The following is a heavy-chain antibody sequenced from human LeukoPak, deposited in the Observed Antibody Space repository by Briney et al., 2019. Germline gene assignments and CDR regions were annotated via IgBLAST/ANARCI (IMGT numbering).Heavy chain of an antibody. CDR2: IRSKANSYAT. V-gene: IGHV3-73*01. D-gene: IGHD2-15*01. CDR1: GFTFSGSA. CDR3: ARLDEVAKKFDY. J-gene: IGHJ4*02. Sequence: PGGSLKLSCAASGFTFSGSAMHWVRQASGKGLGWVGRIRSKANSYATAYAASVRGRFTISRDDSKNTAYLEMNSLKTEDTAVYLCARLDEVAKKFDYWGQGALVTVSS.